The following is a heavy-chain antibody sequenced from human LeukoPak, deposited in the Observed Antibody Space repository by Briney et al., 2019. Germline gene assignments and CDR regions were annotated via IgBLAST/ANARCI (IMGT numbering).Heavy chain of an antibody. CDR3: ARGQGPWFDP. CDR1: TYSVSSDYY. V-gene: IGHV4-38-2*02. J-gene: IGHJ5*02. CDR2: IYHDGST. Sequence: SETLSLTCTVSTYSVSSDYYWGWIRQPPGKGLEWIGNIYHDGSTYYSPSLKSRVTISVDTSKNQFLLKLSSVTAADTAVYYCARGQGPWFDPWGQGTLVTISS.